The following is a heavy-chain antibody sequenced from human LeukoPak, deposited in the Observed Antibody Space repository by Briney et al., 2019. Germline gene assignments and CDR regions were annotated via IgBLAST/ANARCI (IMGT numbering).Heavy chain of an antibody. J-gene: IGHJ3*02. CDR2: IFYVGST. V-gene: IGHV4-59*11. Sequence: SETLSLTCTVSGDSIGSHYWSWIRQPPGKGLEWIGYIFYVGSTNYNPSLKSRVTISVDTSKNQFSLKLNSVTAADTAVYYCATELSAFDIWGQGTMVTVSS. CDR3: ATELSAFDI. CDR1: GDSIGSHY.